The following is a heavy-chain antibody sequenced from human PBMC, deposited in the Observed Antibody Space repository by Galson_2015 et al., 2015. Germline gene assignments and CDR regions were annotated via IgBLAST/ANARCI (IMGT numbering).Heavy chain of an antibody. CDR1: GFTFSSYA. V-gene: IGHV3-23*01. CDR2: ITASGGSP. D-gene: IGHD3-22*01. J-gene: IGHJ4*02. CDR3: AKGVGSEFYYPNDY. Sequence: SLRLSCAVSGFTFSSYAMSWVRQAPGKGLEWVSLITASGGSPYYADSVKRRFTFSRDNSKNTLYLQMSSLRAEDTAMYFCAKGVGSEFYYPNDYWGQGTLVTVSS.